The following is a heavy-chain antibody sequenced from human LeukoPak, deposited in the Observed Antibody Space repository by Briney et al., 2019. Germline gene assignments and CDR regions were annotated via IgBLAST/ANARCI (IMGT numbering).Heavy chain of an antibody. CDR1: GFTFSDYY. CDR2: ISSSGDTM. Sequence: GGSLRLSCAASGFTFSDYYMTWIRQAPGKGLEWLSYISSSGDTMYYADSVKGRFTISRDNAKHSLYLQMNSLRAEDTALYYCARADCSGGTCYPDPWGQGTLVIVSS. J-gene: IGHJ5*02. V-gene: IGHV3-11*01. D-gene: IGHD2-15*01. CDR3: ARADCSGGTCYPDP.